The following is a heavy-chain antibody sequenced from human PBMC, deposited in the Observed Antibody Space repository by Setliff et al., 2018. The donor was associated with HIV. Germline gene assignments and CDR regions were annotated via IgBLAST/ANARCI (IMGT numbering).Heavy chain of an antibody. D-gene: IGHD2-8*01. CDR3: ARLRMETLMQHFDY. CDR1: GYSIGSGYY. J-gene: IGHJ4*02. Sequence: LSLTCGVSGYSIGSGYYWGWIRQPPGKGLEWIGSIYHSGLTYYNPSLKSRVTISVDSSKNQFSLRLSSVTAADTAVYYCARLRMETLMQHFDYWGQGTLVTVS. V-gene: IGHV4-38-2*01. CDR2: IYHSGLT.